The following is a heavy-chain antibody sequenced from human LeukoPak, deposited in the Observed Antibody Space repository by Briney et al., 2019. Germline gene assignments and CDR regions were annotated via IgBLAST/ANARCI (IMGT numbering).Heavy chain of an antibody. Sequence: GGSLRLSCAASGFTFSSYWMNWVRQAPGKGLEWVANINQDGSDKYYVDSVKGRFTISRDNAKNSLYLQMNSLRAEDTAVYYCAKDWAAYCGGDCYPYYMGVWGKGTTVTISS. V-gene: IGHV3-7*01. D-gene: IGHD2-21*01. CDR2: INQDGSDK. J-gene: IGHJ6*03. CDR3: AKDWAAYCGGDCYPYYMGV. CDR1: GFTFSSYW.